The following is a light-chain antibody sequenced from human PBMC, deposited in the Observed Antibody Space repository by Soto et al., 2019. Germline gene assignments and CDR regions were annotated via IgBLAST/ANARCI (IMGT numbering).Light chain of an antibody. CDR2: GAS. Sequence: EIVLTQSPGTLSLSPGERATLSCRASQSISSSYLAWYQQKPGQAPRLLIFGASSRATGIPDRFSGSGSGTDFSLTISRLEPEDFAVYYCQQYGSSPITFGQGTRLEIK. CDR1: QSISSSY. CDR3: QQYGSSPIT. V-gene: IGKV3-20*01. J-gene: IGKJ5*01.